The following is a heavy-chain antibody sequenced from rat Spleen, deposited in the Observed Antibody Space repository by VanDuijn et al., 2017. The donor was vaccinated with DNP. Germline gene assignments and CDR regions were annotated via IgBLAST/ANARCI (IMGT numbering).Heavy chain of an antibody. J-gene: IGHJ2*01. CDR3: ARIGGANWGYYFDY. CDR2: IWTGGST. CDR1: GFSLTSYN. V-gene: IGHV2-30*01. Sequence: QLQLKESGPGLVQPSQTLSLTCTVSGFSLTSYNVHWVRQPTGKGLEWMGIIWTGGSTDYNSGLKSRLSISRDTSKSQVFLKMSSLQTEDTAMYFCARIGGANWGYYFDYWGQGVMVTVSS. D-gene: IGHD5-1*01.